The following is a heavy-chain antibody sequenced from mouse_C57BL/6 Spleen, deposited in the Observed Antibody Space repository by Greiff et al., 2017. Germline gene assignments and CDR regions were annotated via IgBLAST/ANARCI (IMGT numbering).Heavy chain of an antibody. CDR3: ASNLYFDY. Sequence: QVQLQQSGPELVKPGASVKISCKASGYAFSSSWMNWVKQRPGKGLEWIGRIYPGDGDTNYNGKFKGKATLTADKSSSTAYMQLSSLTSEDSAVYFGASNLYFDYWGQGTTLTVSS. CDR1: GYAFSSSW. CDR2: IYPGDGDT. V-gene: IGHV1-82*01. J-gene: IGHJ2*01. D-gene: IGHD4-1*01.